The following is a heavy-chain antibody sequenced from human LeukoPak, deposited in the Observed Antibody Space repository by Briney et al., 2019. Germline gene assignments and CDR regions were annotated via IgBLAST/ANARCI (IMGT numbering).Heavy chain of an antibody. CDR2: INHSGST. J-gene: IGHJ4*02. CDR3: ASRDGYNSNDY. Sequence: SETLSLTCTVSGGSISSYYWSWIRQPPGKGLEWIGEINHSGSTNYNPSLKSRVTISVDTSENQFSLKLSSVTAADTAVYYCASRDGYNSNDYWGQGTLVTVSS. CDR1: GGSISSYY. D-gene: IGHD5-24*01. V-gene: IGHV4-34*01.